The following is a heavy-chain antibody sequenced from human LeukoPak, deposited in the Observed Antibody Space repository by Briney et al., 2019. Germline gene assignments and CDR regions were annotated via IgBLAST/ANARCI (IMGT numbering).Heavy chain of an antibody. CDR2: IYHSGGT. J-gene: IGHJ4*02. D-gene: IGHD6-19*01. CDR3: ARSYSSGPNDY. V-gene: IGHV4-30-2*06. CDR1: GGSISSGGYY. Sequence: SQTLSLTCTVSGGSISSGGYYWSWIRQSPGTGLEWIGYIYHSGGTYYNPSLESRVTISVDKSKNQFSLKLNSVTAADTAVYYCARSYSSGPNDYWGQGTLVTVSS.